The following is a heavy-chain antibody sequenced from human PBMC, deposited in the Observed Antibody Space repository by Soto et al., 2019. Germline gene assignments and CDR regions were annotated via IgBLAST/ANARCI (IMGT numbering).Heavy chain of an antibody. CDR2: IIPIFGTA. CDR1: GGTFSNYA. V-gene: IGHV1-69*01. D-gene: IGHD1-1*01. J-gene: IGHJ4*02. Sequence: QVQLVQSGAEVKKPGSSVKVSCKASGGTFSNYASIWVRQAPGQGLEWMGGIIPIFGTANYAQNFQGRVTITADESTSTAYMELSSLRSEDTAVYYCARGGTTGTMDYFDYLGQGTLVTVSS. CDR3: ARGGTTGTMDYFDY.